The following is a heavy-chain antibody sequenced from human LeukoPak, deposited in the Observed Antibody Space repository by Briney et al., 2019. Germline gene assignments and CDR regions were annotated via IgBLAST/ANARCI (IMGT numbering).Heavy chain of an antibody. CDR1: GGTFSSYA. D-gene: IGHD2-21*01. J-gene: IGHJ6*04. Sequence: GASVKVSCKASGGTFSSYAISWVRQAPGQGLECMGGIIPIFGTANYAQKFQGRVTITADESTSTAYMELSSLRSEDTAVYYCAREVVDGGYGMDVWGKGTTVTVSS. CDR2: IIPIFGTA. V-gene: IGHV1-69*13. CDR3: AREVVDGGYGMDV.